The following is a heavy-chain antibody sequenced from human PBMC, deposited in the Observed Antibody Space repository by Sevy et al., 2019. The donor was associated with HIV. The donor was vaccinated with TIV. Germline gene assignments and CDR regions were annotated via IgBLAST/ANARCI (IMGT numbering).Heavy chain of an antibody. J-gene: IGHJ1*01. CDR2: ISRYDT. CDR1: GYTFTNYF. CDR3: ARAPSGSQGPGQYFHH. V-gene: IGHV1-18*01. D-gene: IGHD1-26*01. Sequence: ASVKVSCKTSGYTFTNYFITWVRQAPGQGLEWMGRISRYDTNYAQKFQGRVTMTTDTSTSPVYMELRSLKSDDTAVYYCARAPSGSQGPGQYFHHWGQGTLVTVSS.